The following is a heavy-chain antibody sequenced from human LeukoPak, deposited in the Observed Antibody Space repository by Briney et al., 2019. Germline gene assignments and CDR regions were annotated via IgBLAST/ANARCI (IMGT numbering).Heavy chain of an antibody. CDR2: ISYDGSNK. CDR3: AREIDGTFFY. Sequence: GGSLRLSCAASGFTFSNAWMSWVRQAPGKGLEWVAVISYDGSNKYYADSVKGRFTISRDNSKNTLYLQMNSLRAEDTAVYYCAREIDGTFFYWGQGTLVTVSS. D-gene: IGHD1-14*01. CDR1: GFTFSNAW. J-gene: IGHJ4*02. V-gene: IGHV3-30*03.